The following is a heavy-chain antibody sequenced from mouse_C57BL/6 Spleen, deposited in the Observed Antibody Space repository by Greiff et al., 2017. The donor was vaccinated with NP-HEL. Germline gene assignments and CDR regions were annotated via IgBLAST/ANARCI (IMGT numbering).Heavy chain of an antibody. Sequence: QVQLQQPGTELVKPGASVKLSCKASGYTFTSYWMHWVKQRPGQGLEWIGNINPSNGGTNYNEKFKSKATLTVDKSSSTAYMQLSSLTSEDSAVYYCARAPLYYYGSSYPDYWGQGTTLTVSS. CDR2: INPSNGGT. V-gene: IGHV1-53*01. CDR1: GYTFTSYW. D-gene: IGHD1-1*01. CDR3: ARAPLYYYGSSYPDY. J-gene: IGHJ2*01.